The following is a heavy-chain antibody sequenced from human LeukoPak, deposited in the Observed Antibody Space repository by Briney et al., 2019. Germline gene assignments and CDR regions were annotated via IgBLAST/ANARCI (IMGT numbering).Heavy chain of an antibody. D-gene: IGHD2-2*01. V-gene: IGHV1-18*01. Sequence: GASVKVSCKASGYTFTSYGISWVRQAPGQGLEWMGWISAYNGNTNYAQKLQGRVTMTTDTSTSTAYMELRSLRSDDTAVYYCARDRAVPAGLYGYAFDIWGQGTMVTVSS. CDR2: ISAYNGNT. CDR1: GYTFTSYG. J-gene: IGHJ3*02. CDR3: ARDRAVPAGLYGYAFDI.